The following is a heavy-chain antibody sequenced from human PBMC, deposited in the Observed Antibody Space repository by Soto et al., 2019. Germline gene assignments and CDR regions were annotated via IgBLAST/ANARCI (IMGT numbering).Heavy chain of an antibody. J-gene: IGHJ3*02. CDR3: AGYCGGGSGYLGAFDI. CDR1: GVSINSANW. Sequence: QMQLQESGPGLVKPSGTLSLTCTVSGVSINSANWWTWVRQSPGKGLEWIGEIYHSGSTNFNPSLKSGVTISVDTSKTQFYLELTSVTPADTPVYYCAGYCGGGSGYLGAFDIWAKGQWSPSLQ. V-gene: IGHV4-4*02. CDR2: IYHSGST. D-gene: IGHD2-15*01.